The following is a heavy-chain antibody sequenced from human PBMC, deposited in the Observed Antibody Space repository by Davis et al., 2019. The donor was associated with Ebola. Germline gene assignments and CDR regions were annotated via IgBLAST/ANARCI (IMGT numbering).Heavy chain of an antibody. CDR3: ARGGQWLVPWLV. Sequence: AASVKVSCKASGYTFTSYSMHWVRQAPGQRLEWMGWINAGNGNTKYSQKFQGRVTITRDTSASTAYMELSSLRSEDTAVYYCARGGQWLVPWLVWGQGTLVTVSS. V-gene: IGHV1-3*01. D-gene: IGHD6-19*01. CDR2: INAGNGNT. J-gene: IGHJ4*02. CDR1: GYTFTSYS.